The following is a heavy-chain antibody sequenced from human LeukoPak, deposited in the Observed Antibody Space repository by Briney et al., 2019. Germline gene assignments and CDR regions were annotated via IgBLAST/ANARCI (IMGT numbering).Heavy chain of an antibody. CDR2: IYYSGST. V-gene: IGHV4-30-4*01. CDR1: GGSISSGDYY. J-gene: IGHJ4*02. Sequence: SETLSLTCTVSGGSISSGDYYWSWIRQPPGKGLEWIGYIYYSGSTCYNPSLKSRVTISVDTSKNQFSLKLSSVTAADTAVYYCARAFSGDSSGYYYDYFDYWGQGTQVTVSS. CDR3: ARAFSGDSSGYYYDYFDY. D-gene: IGHD3-22*01.